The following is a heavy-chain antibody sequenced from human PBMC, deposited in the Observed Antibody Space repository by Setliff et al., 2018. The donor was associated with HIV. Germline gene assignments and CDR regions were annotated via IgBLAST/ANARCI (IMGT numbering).Heavy chain of an antibody. Sequence: GGSLRLSCATSGFTFSTYWMSWVRQAPGKGLEWVANIKHDGSAKYYVDSVKGRFTISRDNANSSLFLEMNSLRVEDAAVYYCARRSGCGAGNCMDVWGKGTTVTVSS. CDR3: ARRSGCGAGNCMDV. CDR2: IKHDGSAK. D-gene: IGHD2-21*01. J-gene: IGHJ6*03. V-gene: IGHV3-7*03. CDR1: GFTFSTYW.